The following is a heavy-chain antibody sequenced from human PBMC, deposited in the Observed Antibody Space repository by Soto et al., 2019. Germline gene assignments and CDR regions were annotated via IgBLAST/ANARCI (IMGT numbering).Heavy chain of an antibody. CDR1: GYTFTSYD. CDR2: MNPNSGNT. CDR3: ARVVYDSSGYYPNY. Sequence: QVQLVQSGAEVKKPGASVKVSCKASGYTFTSYDINWVRQATGQGLEWMGWMNPNSGNTGYAQKFQGRVTMTRNTSIRTAYMELSSLRSEDTAVYYCARVVYDSSGYYPNYWGQGTLVTVSS. J-gene: IGHJ4*02. V-gene: IGHV1-8*01. D-gene: IGHD3-22*01.